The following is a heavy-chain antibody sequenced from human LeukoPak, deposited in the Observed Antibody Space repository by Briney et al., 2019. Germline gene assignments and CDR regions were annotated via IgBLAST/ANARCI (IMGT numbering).Heavy chain of an antibody. CDR1: GGSFSGYY. J-gene: IGHJ1*01. V-gene: IGHV4-34*01. CDR2: INHSGST. D-gene: IGHD4-17*01. CDR3: ARAFGDYAAYFQH. Sequence: SETLSLTCAVYGGSFSGYYSSWIRQPPGKGLEWIGEINHSGSTNYNPSLKSRVTISVDTSKNQFSVKLSSVTAADTAVYYCARAFGDYAAYFQHWGQGTLVTVSS.